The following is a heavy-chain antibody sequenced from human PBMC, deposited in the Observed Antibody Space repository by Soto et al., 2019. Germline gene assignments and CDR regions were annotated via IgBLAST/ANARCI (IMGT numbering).Heavy chain of an antibody. CDR2: INAGNGNT. CDR1: GYTFTSYA. Sequence: GSVKVSCKVSGYTFTSYAMHWVRQAPGQRLEWMGWINAGNGNTKYSQKFQGRVTITRDTSASTAYMELSSLRSEDTAVYYCARIPYSSSSNPYFDYWGQGPLVTVSS. CDR3: ARIPYSSSSNPYFDY. J-gene: IGHJ4*02. V-gene: IGHV1-3*01. D-gene: IGHD6-6*01.